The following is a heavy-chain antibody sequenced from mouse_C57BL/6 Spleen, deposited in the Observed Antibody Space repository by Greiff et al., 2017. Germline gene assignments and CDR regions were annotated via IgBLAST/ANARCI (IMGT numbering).Heavy chain of an antibody. CDR3: VVSTMVTTDY. V-gene: IGHV1-64*01. Sequence: VQLQQPGAELVKPGASVKLSCKASGYTFTSYWMHWVKQRPGQGLEWIGMIHPNSGSTNYNEKFKSKATLTVDKSSSTAYMQLSSLTSEDSAVYYCVVSTMVTTDYWGQGTTLTVSS. CDR1: GYTFTSYW. D-gene: IGHD2-2*01. J-gene: IGHJ2*01. CDR2: IHPNSGST.